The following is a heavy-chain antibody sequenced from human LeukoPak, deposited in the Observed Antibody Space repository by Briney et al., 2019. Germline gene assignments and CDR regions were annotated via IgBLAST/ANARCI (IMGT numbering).Heavy chain of an antibody. CDR1: GFTFSSYA. V-gene: IGHV3-23*01. J-gene: IGHJ5*02. CDR2: ISGSGGST. Sequence: PGGSLRLSCAASGFTFSSYAMSWVRQAPGKGLEWVSAISGSGGSTYYVDSVKGRFTISRDNSKNTLYLQMNSLRAEDTAVYYCAKSSDRIAAAYNWFDPWGQGTLVTVSS. D-gene: IGHD6-13*01. CDR3: AKSSDRIAAAYNWFDP.